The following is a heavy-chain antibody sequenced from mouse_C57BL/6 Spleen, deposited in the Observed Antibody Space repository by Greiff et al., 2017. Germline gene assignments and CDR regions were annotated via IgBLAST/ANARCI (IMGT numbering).Heavy chain of an antibody. CDR3: ARDSNYVAY. D-gene: IGHD2-5*01. CDR1: GYTFTSYW. J-gene: IGHJ3*01. Sequence: QVQLQQPGAELVKPGASVKLSCKASGYTFTSYWMQWVKQRPGQGLEWIGEIDPSDSYTNYNQKFKGKATLTVDTSSSTAYMQLSSLTSEDSAVYYCARDSNYVAYWGKGLWSLSLQ. CDR2: IDPSDSYT. V-gene: IGHV1-50*01.